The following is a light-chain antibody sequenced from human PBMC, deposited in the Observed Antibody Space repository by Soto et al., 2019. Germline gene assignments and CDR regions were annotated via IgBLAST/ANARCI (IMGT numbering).Light chain of an antibody. V-gene: IGKV2-28*01. J-gene: IGKJ2*01. CDR1: QSLLHSNAYNY. CDR3: MQGLQTPYT. CDR2: LGA. Sequence: DLVMTQSPLSLPVTPGGPASISCRSSQSLLHSNAYNYLEWYLQRPGQSPQLLIYLGAPRASGVPDRFSGSGSGTKFTLNIRRVEADDFGVYYCMQGLQTPYTFGQGPKLEIK.